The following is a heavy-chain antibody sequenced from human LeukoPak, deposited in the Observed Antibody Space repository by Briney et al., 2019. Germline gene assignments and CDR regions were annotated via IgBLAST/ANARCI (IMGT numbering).Heavy chain of an antibody. D-gene: IGHD1-26*01. Sequence: KPSAPLSLTCTVSGGSISNYYWSWIRQPPGKGLEWIGYIYYTGSTNYNPSLKSRVTISVDTSKNQFSLKLSSVTAADTAVYYCARLNVVGGTAWFDPWGQGTLVTVSS. CDR2: IYYTGST. V-gene: IGHV4-59*08. CDR3: ARLNVVGGTAWFDP. J-gene: IGHJ5*02. CDR1: GGSISNYY.